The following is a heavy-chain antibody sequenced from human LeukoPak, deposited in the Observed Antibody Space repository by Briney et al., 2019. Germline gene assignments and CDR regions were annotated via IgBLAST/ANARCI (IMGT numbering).Heavy chain of an antibody. J-gene: IGHJ3*02. Sequence: PGGSLRLSCAASGFTFSSYGMHWVRQAPGKGLEWVAFIRYDGSNKYYADSVKGRFTISRDNSKNTLYLQMNSLRAEDTAVYYCAKDLGITIFGVVIPDGAFDIWGQETMVTVSS. D-gene: IGHD3-3*01. V-gene: IGHV3-30*02. CDR2: IRYDGSNK. CDR1: GFTFSSYG. CDR3: AKDLGITIFGVVIPDGAFDI.